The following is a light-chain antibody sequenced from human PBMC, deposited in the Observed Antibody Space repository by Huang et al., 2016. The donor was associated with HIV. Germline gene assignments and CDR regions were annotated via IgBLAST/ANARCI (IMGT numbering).Light chain of an antibody. CDR1: HSLLHSDGNTY. J-gene: IGKJ1*01. V-gene: IGKV2-30*02. CDR3: MQGTHWPQT. Sequence: DVVLTQSPLSLPVTLGQPASISCKSSHSLLHSDGNTYLNWFLQRPGQSPRRLIYKVSNRDFGDPARFSGSGSGADFTLTISRVEADDIGVYYCMQGTHWPQTFGQGTKVEVK. CDR2: KVS.